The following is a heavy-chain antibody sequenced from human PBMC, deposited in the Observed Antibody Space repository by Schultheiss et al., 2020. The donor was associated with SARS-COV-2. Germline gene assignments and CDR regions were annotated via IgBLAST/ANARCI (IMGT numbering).Heavy chain of an antibody. CDR2: ISYDGSNK. CDR3: ARALGGGYYYGMDV. V-gene: IGHV3-30*03. Sequence: GGSLRLSCAASGFTFSSYSMNWVRQAPGKGLEWVAVISYDGSNKYYADSVKGRFTISRDNSKNTLYLQMNSLRAEDTAVYYCARALGGGYYYGMDVWGQGTTVTVSS. J-gene: IGHJ6*02. CDR1: GFTFSSYS. D-gene: IGHD2-15*01.